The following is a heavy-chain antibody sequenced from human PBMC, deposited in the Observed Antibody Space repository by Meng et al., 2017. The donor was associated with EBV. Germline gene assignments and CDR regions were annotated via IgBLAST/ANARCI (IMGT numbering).Heavy chain of an antibody. CDR3: ASESGRGFTPDF. J-gene: IGHJ4*02. Sequence: QVQVEQVGAEVKRPGSSVKISCKTSGGPFRSDAVSWVRQGPGQGLEWLGGLIPMSGALHYAQKFQDRVTITADEYTRTHYMELSSLRSDDTAMYYCASESGRGFTPDFWGQGTLVTVSS. CDR2: LIPMSGAL. D-gene: IGHD3-10*01. V-gene: IGHV1-69*01. CDR1: GGPFRSDA.